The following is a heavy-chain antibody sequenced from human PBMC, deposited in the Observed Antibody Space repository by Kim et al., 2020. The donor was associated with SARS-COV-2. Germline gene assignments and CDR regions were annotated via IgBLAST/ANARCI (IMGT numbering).Heavy chain of an antibody. Sequence: GGSLRLSCTASGFTFGDYAMSWVRQAPGKGLEWVGFIRSKAYGGTTEYAASVKGRFTISRDDSKSIAYLQMNSLKTEDTAVYYCTREWVVITNDAFDIWGQGTMVTVSS. CDR2: IRSKAYGGTT. J-gene: IGHJ3*02. CDR3: TREWVVITNDAFDI. CDR1: GFTFGDYA. D-gene: IGHD3-22*01. V-gene: IGHV3-49*04.